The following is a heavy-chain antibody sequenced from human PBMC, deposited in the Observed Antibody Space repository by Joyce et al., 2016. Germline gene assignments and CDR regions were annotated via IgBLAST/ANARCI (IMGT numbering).Heavy chain of an antibody. Sequence: QVQFLQSGAQVRRLGASVKMSCKVSGPTLRGLSVNWVRQGPGKGLEWMGDYDPEEGEFAYARQFQGSIKMTEDSSTIPAKMELDRLTSEDTAVYSCARLGHNGNYGLDLWGQGTTVSVSS. CDR3: ARLGHNGNYGLDL. J-gene: IGHJ6*02. CDR2: YDPEEGEF. V-gene: IGHV1-24*01. D-gene: IGHD1-1*01. CDR1: GPTLRGLS.